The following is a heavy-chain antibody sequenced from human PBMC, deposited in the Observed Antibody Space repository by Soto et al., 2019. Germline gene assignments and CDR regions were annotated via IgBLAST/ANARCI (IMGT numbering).Heavy chain of an antibody. CDR2: ISSSSSYI. J-gene: IGHJ4*02. D-gene: IGHD3-22*01. Sequence: EVQLVESGGGLVKPGGSLRLSCAASGFTFSSYSMNWVRQAPGKGLEWVSSISSSSSYIYYADSVKGRFTISRDNAKNSLYLKMNSLRAEDTAVYYCARKGYTSYYDSSGCVDYWGQGTLVTVSS. CDR1: GFTFSSYS. V-gene: IGHV3-21*01. CDR3: ARKGYTSYYDSSGCVDY.